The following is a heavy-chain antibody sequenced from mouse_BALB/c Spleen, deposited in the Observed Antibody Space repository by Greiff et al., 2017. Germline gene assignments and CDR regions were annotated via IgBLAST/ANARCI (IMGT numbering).Heavy chain of an antibody. D-gene: IGHD2-2*01. CDR2: IWAGGST. J-gene: IGHJ4*01. Sequence: VHLVESGPGLVAPSQSLSITCTVSGFSLTSYGVHWVRQPPGKGLEWLGVIWAGGSTNYNSALMSRLSISKDNSKSQVFLKMNSLQTDDTAMYYCARIYYGYTYAMDYWGQGTSVTVSS. CDR3: ARIYYGYTYAMDY. V-gene: IGHV2-9*02. CDR1: GFSLTSYG.